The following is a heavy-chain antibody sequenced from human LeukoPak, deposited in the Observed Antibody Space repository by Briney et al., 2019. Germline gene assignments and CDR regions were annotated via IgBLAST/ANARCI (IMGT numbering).Heavy chain of an antibody. Sequence: SGGSLRLSCAASGFTFSSYSMNWVRQAPGKGLEWVSSISSSSSYIYYADSVKGRFTISRDNAKKSVYLQMNSLRAEDTAVYYCARAYSERYGLGYYYMDVWGKGTTVTISS. CDR2: ISSSSSYI. CDR3: ARAYSERYGLGYYYMDV. V-gene: IGHV3-21*01. CDR1: GFTFSSYS. D-gene: IGHD1-26*01. J-gene: IGHJ6*03.